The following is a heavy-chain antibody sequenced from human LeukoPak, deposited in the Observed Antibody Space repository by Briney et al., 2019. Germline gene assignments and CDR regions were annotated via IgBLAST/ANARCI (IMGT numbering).Heavy chain of an antibody. CDR3: ARETYYDFWSGYYPAPFDY. Sequence: GGSLRLSCAASGFTFSSYWMHWVRKAPGKGLVWVSRINSDGSSTSYADSVKGRFTISRDNAKNTLYLQMNSLRAEDTAVYYCARETYYDFWSGYYPAPFDYWGQGTLVTVSS. J-gene: IGHJ4*02. CDR2: INSDGSST. V-gene: IGHV3-74*01. CDR1: GFTFSSYW. D-gene: IGHD3-3*01.